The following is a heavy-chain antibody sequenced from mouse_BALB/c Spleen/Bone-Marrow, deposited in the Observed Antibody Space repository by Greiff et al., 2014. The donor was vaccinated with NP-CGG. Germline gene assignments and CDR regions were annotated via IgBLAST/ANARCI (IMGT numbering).Heavy chain of an antibody. V-gene: IGHV1-9*01. D-gene: IGHD3-1*01. Sequence: LQESGAELMKPGASVKVSCKATGYTFSSYWIEWVKQRPGHGLEWIGEILPGSGNTNYNEKFKGKATFTADTSSNTAYMQLSSLTSEDSAVYYCARWAFDAWFAYWGQGTLVTVSA. CDR1: GYTFSSYW. CDR2: ILPGSGNT. CDR3: ARWAFDAWFAY. J-gene: IGHJ3*01.